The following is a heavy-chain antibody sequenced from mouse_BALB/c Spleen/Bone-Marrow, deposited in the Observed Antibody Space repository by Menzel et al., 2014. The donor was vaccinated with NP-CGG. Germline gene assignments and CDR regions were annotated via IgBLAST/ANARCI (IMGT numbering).Heavy chain of an antibody. Sequence: ESGPGLVQPSQSLSIPCTVSGFSLTSYGVHWVRQPPGKGLEWLGVIWSGGSTDYNAAFISRLSISKDNSKSQVFFKMNSLQADDTAIYYCARQPLRRHAMDYWGQGTSVTVSS. J-gene: IGHJ4*01. D-gene: IGHD1-2*01. V-gene: IGHV2-4*02. CDR2: IWSGGST. CDR3: ARQPLRRHAMDY. CDR1: GFSLTSYG.